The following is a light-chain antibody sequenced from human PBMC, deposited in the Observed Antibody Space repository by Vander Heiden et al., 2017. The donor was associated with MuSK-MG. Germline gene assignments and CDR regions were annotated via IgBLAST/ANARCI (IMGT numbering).Light chain of an antibody. CDR2: DTT. J-gene: IGLJ2*01. CDR3: LLAYSGTRV. Sequence: QAVVTQEPSLPVSPGGTVTLTCGSGTGTVTGGHYPYWFKQKPGQAPTTLIDDTTNKHTWTPARFSASRLGGKATLTLSSAQAEDEAEYYCLLAYSGTRVFGGGTKLTVL. V-gene: IGLV7-46*01. CDR1: TGTVTGGHY.